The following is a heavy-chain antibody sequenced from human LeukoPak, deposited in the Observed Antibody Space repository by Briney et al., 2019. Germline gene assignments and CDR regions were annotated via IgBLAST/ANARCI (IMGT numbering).Heavy chain of an antibody. Sequence: GGSLRLSCAASGFTFSSYAMHWVRQAPGKGLEWVAVISYDGSNKYYADSVKGRFTISRDNSKNTLYLQMNSLRAEDTAVYYCASSSNYYDSSGYFDYWGQGTLVTVSS. CDR2: ISYDGSNK. CDR3: ASSSNYYDSSGYFDY. J-gene: IGHJ4*02. V-gene: IGHV3-30*04. D-gene: IGHD3-22*01. CDR1: GFTFSSYA.